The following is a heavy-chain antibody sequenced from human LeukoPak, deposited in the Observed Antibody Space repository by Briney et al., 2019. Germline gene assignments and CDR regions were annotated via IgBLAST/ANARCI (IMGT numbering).Heavy chain of an antibody. V-gene: IGHV3-15*01. CDR1: GFIFSNAW. Sequence: GGSLRLSCAASGFIFSNAWMSWVRQAPGKGLEWVGRIKSKTDGGTTDYAAPVKGRFTISRDDSKNTLYLQMNSLKTEDTAVYYCTTYNIVVVPAAVIAAAAWNYYYMDVWGKGTAVTVSS. CDR2: IKSKTDGGTT. CDR3: TTYNIVVVPAAVIAAAAWNYYYMDV. J-gene: IGHJ6*03. D-gene: IGHD2-2*01.